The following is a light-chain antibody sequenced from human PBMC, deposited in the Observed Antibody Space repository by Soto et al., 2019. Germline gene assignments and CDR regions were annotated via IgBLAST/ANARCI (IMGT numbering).Light chain of an antibody. Sequence: DIQMTQAPSYLSASEGARVSIPGRASQNIKNYLNWYQQKSGKAPKLLIYDASDLETGVPSRFSGSGSGTDFTFTINSLQPEDIAAYYCQQYDSLPRTFGGGTKVEIK. J-gene: IGKJ4*01. CDR3: QQYDSLPRT. CDR2: DAS. CDR1: QNIKNY. V-gene: IGKV1-33*01.